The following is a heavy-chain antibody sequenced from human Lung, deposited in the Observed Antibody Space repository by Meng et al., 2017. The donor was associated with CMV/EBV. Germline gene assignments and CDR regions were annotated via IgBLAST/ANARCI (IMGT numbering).Heavy chain of an antibody. J-gene: IGHJ4*02. CDR2: IKQNGSEK. Sequence: GEXXKISCAASGFTFSNYWMSWVRQAPGKGLEWVANIKQNGSEKYYVDSVKGRFTISRDNAKNSLYLQMNSLRAEDTAVYYCARDWGYSYGTDWGQGTLV. CDR3: ARDWGYSYGTD. D-gene: IGHD5-18*01. CDR1: GFTFSNYW. V-gene: IGHV3-7*01.